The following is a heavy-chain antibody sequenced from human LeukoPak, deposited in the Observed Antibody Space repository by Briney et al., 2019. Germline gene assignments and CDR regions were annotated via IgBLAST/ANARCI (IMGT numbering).Heavy chain of an antibody. Sequence: GGSLRLSGAASGFTVSSSYMSWVRQAPGKGLEWVSVIYSGGTTHYADSVKGRFTISRDNSKNTLYLQMDSLRVEDTAFYYCARISYGDDFWGQGTLVTVSS. CDR2: IYSGGTT. J-gene: IGHJ4*02. D-gene: IGHD4-17*01. CDR1: GFTVSSSY. V-gene: IGHV3-53*01. CDR3: ARISYGDDF.